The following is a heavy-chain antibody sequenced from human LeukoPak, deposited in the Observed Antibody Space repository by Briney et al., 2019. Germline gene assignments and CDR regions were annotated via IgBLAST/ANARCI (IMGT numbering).Heavy chain of an antibody. Sequence: PSQTLSLTCAVSGGSISSGGYSWSWIRQPPGKGLEWIGYIYHSGSTYYNPSLKSRVTISVDRSKNQFSLKLSSVTAADTAVYYCARGSGGYYNGEFDYWGQGTLVTVSS. V-gene: IGHV4-30-2*01. D-gene: IGHD3-22*01. J-gene: IGHJ4*02. CDR2: IYHSGST. CDR3: ARGSGGYYNGEFDY. CDR1: GGSISSGGYS.